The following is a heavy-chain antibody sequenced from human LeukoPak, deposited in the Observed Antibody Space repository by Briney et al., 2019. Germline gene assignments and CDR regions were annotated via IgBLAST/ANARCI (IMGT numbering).Heavy chain of an antibody. J-gene: IGHJ4*02. CDR2: ISSNGGST. Sequence: GGSLRLSCSASGFTFSTSAIHWVRQAPGKGLEYVSAISSNGGSTYYAGSVKGRFTISRDNSKNTLSLQMSSLRPEDTAVYYCVKLPYSDTSAYYVDYWGQGTLVTVST. CDR1: GFTFSTSA. CDR3: VKLPYSDTSAYYVDY. V-gene: IGHV3-64D*06. D-gene: IGHD3-22*01.